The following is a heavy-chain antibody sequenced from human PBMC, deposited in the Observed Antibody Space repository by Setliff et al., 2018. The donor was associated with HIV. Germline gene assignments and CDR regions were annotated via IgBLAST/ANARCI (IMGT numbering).Heavy chain of an antibody. V-gene: IGHV3-21*01. J-gene: IGHJ4*02. CDR2: ISSSSSYI. D-gene: IGHD6-13*01. Sequence: PGGSLRLSCAASGFTFSTYRMNWVRQAPGKGLEWVSSISSSSSYIYYADSLKGRFTISRDNAKNSLYLQMNSLRAEDTAVYYCARVQQQLLQEDDYFDYWGQGTLVTVSS. CDR1: GFTFSTYR. CDR3: ARVQQQLLQEDDYFDY.